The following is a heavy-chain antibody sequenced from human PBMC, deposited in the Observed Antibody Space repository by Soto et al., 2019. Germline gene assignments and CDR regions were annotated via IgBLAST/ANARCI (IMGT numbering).Heavy chain of an antibody. CDR3: ARGVSAGVDY. J-gene: IGHJ4*02. CDR2: MEPSTGRT. CDR1: GYSFTSLD. V-gene: IGHV1-8*01. D-gene: IGHD1-26*01. Sequence: QVQLVQSGAEVREPGASVKVSCKASGYSFTSLDINWVRQTAGQGLEWMGWMEPSTGRTGYAQKFQGRVTMTRDTSINTAYKELNTLTSDDTAFYYCARGVSAGVDYWGQGTLVIVSS.